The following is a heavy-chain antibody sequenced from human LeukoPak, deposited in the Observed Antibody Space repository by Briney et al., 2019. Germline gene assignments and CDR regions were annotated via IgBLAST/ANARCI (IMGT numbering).Heavy chain of an antibody. J-gene: IGHJ4*02. CDR3: ARGGDSGYDYGY. CDR2: ISSSSSYI. Sequence: GGSLRLSCAASGFTFSSYSMNWVRHAPGKGLEWVSSISSSSSYIYYADSVKGRFTISRDNAKNSLYLQMNSLRAEDTAVYYCARGGDSGYDYGYWGQGTLVTVSS. CDR1: GFTFSSYS. D-gene: IGHD5-12*01. V-gene: IGHV3-21*01.